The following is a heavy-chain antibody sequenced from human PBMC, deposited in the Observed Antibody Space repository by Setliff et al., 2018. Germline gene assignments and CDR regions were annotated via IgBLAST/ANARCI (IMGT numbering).Heavy chain of an antibody. CDR3: AKSFSRSGKFLLDY. D-gene: IGHD1-26*01. V-gene: IGHV4-34*12. CDR1: GGSFSGYY. CDR2: IIHSGST. Sequence: SETLSLTCAVYGGSFSGYYWSWIRKPPGKRLEWIGEIIHSGSTTYNPSLKSRVTISMDTSKNQFSLKVPSVTAADTAVYYCAKSFSRSGKFLLDYWGQGALVTVSS. J-gene: IGHJ4*02.